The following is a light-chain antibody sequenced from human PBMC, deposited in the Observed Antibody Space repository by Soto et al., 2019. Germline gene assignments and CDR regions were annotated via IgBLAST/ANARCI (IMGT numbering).Light chain of an antibody. Sequence: EIVLTRSPATLSFSPGERSTLACRASQSVSSYLAWYQQKPGQAPRLLIYDASNRATGIPARFSGSGSGTDFTLTITSLQPEDFATYFCQQTNSLPVTFGQGTRLENK. CDR2: DAS. V-gene: IGKV3-11*01. CDR3: QQTNSLPVT. CDR1: QSVSSY. J-gene: IGKJ5*01.